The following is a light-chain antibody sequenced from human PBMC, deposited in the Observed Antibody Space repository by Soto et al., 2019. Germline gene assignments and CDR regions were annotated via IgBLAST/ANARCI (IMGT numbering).Light chain of an antibody. CDR1: QSVSSN. CDR3: QQYNKWPLT. CDR2: GAS. Sequence: EIVMTQSPATLSVSPGERATLHCRASQSVSSNLAWYQQKPGQAPRLLIYGASTRATGIPARFSGSGSGTEFTLTISRLEPEDFAVYHCQQYNKWPLTFGQGTKVDIK. V-gene: IGKV3-15*01. J-gene: IGKJ1*01.